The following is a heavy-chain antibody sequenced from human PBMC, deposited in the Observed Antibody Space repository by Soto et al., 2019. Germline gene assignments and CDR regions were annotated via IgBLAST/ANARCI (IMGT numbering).Heavy chain of an antibody. CDR3: ARMDIVTTNWFDP. CDR2: INHGGST. D-gene: IGHD5-12*01. Sequence: QVHLQQWGAGLLKPSETLSLTCAVYGESFIGYYWTWIRQSPGKGLEWIGEINHGGSTNYNPSLKSRVTISIDTSKNQFSLKLTSVTAADTSVYYCARMDIVTTNWFDPWGQGTLVTVSS. J-gene: IGHJ5*02. V-gene: IGHV4-34*01. CDR1: GESFIGYY.